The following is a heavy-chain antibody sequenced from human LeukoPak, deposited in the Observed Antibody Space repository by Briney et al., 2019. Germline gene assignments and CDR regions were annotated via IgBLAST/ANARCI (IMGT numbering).Heavy chain of an antibody. CDR1: GFTFDFYA. V-gene: IGHV3-30*03. J-gene: IGHJ4*01. CDR3: ARSELYYGSESYYHLDY. CDR2: MSYDGRYR. Sequence: GTSLRLSCTTSGFTFDFYAMHWVRPAPGKGLEWVAVMSYDGRYRYYADSAKGRFTISRDNSKRTLYLEMSSLRPEDTALYYCARSELYYGSESYYHLDYWGHGTLVTVSS. D-gene: IGHD3-10*01.